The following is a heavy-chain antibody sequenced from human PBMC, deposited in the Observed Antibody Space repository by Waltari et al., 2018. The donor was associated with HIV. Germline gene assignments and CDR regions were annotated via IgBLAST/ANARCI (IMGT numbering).Heavy chain of an antibody. Sequence: QVQFVRSGAEVKTPGAAVKVDSKASGYTFTAYYMHWVREAPGHGLEWMGWFNPNTGGTNYAQKFQGRVTMTSDTSISTAYMELTGLGSDDTAIYFCARPVLGATYYVDYWGQGTLISVSS. D-gene: IGHD1-26*01. V-gene: IGHV1-2*02. J-gene: IGHJ4*02. CDR2: FNPNTGGT. CDR1: GYTFTAYY. CDR3: ARPVLGATYYVDY.